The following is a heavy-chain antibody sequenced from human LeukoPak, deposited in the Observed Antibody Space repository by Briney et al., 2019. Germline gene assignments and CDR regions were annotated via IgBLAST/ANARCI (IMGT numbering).Heavy chain of an antibody. V-gene: IGHV3-30*04. CDR2: ISYDGSNK. J-gene: IGHJ6*03. Sequence: GGSLRLSCAASGFTFSSYAMHWVRQAPGKGLEWVAVISYDGSNKYYADSVKGRFTISRDNSKNTLYLQMNSLRAEDTAVYYCARCLTPYYYYYMDVWGKGTTVTVSS. CDR3: ARCLTPYYYYYMDV. CDR1: GFTFSSYA.